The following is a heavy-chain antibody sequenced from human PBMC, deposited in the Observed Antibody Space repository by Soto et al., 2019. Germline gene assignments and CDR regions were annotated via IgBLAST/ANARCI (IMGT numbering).Heavy chain of an antibody. Sequence: GESLKIPCKGSGYSFTNYWIGWVRQMPGKGLEWMGMIYPDDSDTKYSPSFQGQFTLSADKSINTAYLQWSSLKASDTAIYYCARLEWLSLAAWFDPWGQGTLVTVSS. J-gene: IGHJ5*02. V-gene: IGHV5-51*01. D-gene: IGHD3-3*01. CDR2: IYPDDSDT. CDR1: GYSFTNYW. CDR3: ARLEWLSLAAWFDP.